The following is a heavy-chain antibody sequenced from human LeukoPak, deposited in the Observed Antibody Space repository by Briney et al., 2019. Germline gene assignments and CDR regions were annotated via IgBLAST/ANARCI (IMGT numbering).Heavy chain of an antibody. CDR3: ATRGGITGTTYPYFDY. V-gene: IGHV1-46*01. D-gene: IGHD1-20*01. CDR1: GYTFTSYY. J-gene: IGHJ4*02. Sequence: ASVKVSCKAYGYTFTSYYMHLVRQAPGQGLEWMGIINPSGGSTSYAQKFQGRVTMTRDTSTSTVYMELSSLRSEDTAVYYCATRGGITGTTYPYFDYWGQGTLVTVSS. CDR2: INPSGGST.